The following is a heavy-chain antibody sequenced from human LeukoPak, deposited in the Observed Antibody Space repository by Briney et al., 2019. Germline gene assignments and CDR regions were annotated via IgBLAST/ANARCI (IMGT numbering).Heavy chain of an antibody. CDR2: INSDGSTT. D-gene: IGHD4-23*01. J-gene: IGHJ6*02. Sequence: PGGSLRLSCAASGFTFSSYWMHWVRQAPGKGLVWVSRINSDGSTTTYADSVTGRFTISSDNAKNTQYLQMNSLRAEDTAVYYCATGLDYGGHFNYYGMDVWGQGTTVTVS. V-gene: IGHV3-74*01. CDR1: GFTFSSYW. CDR3: ATGLDYGGHFNYYGMDV.